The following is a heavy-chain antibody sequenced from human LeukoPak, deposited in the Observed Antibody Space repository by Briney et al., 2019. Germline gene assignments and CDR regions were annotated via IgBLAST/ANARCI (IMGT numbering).Heavy chain of an antibody. CDR3: AKDSGSYELEDLDDY. D-gene: IGHD1-26*01. CDR1: GFTFSSYG. Sequence: PGGSLGLSCAASGFTFSSYGMHWVRQAPGKGLEWVAVISYDGSNKYYADSVKGRFTISRDNSKNTLYLQMNSLRAEDTAVYYCAKDSGSYELEDLDDYWGQGTLVTVSS. J-gene: IGHJ4*02. V-gene: IGHV3-30*18. CDR2: ISYDGSNK.